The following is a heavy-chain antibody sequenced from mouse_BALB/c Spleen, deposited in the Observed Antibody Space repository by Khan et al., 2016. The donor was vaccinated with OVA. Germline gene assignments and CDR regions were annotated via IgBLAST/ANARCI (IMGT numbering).Heavy chain of an antibody. CDR1: GVSITSGY. CDR3: ARSTYRYAFAY. Sequence: EVQLQESGPSLVKPSQTLSLTCSVTGVSITSGYWSWIRKFPGNKLEYMGYMIYTGYTDYNPSLKSRIAITRHTPKNQYYLQLNSVTAEDTATYYCARSTYRYAFAYWGQGTLVTVSA. CDR2: MIYTGYT. J-gene: IGHJ3*01. D-gene: IGHD2-14*01. V-gene: IGHV3-8*02.